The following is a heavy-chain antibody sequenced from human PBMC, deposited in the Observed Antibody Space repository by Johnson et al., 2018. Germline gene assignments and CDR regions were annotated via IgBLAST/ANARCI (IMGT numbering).Heavy chain of an antibody. CDR1: GFTFSSYA. D-gene: IGHD3-10*01. CDR3: ARAAGSELLWFGELSNYYYYMDV. Sequence: EVQLVESGGGLVQPVGSLRLSCAASGFTFSSYAMSWVRQAPGKGLEWVAAISGSGGSTYYADSVKGRFTISRDHSKNTLYLQMNSLRAEDTPVYYCARAAGSELLWFGELSNYYYYMDVWGKGTTVTVSS. J-gene: IGHJ6*03. V-gene: IGHV3-23*04. CDR2: ISGSGGST.